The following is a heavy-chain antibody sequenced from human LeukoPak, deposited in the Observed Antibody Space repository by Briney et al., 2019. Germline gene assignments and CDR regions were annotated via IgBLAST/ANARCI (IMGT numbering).Heavy chain of an antibody. Sequence: PSETLSLTCTVSGGSISTNNHYWGWIRQPPGKGLEWIGNIYYSGSTDYNPSLKSRVTISVDTSENHFSLKVTSVTAAATAVHYCARRGANSGSYSHFDLWGRGTLVTVSA. D-gene: IGHD1-26*01. J-gene: IGHJ2*01. V-gene: IGHV4-39*01. CDR1: GGSISTNNHY. CDR2: IYYSGST. CDR3: ARRGANSGSYSHFDL.